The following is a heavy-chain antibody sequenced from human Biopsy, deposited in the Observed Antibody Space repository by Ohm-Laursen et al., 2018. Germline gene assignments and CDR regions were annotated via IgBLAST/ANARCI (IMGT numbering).Heavy chain of an antibody. CDR2: IIPLFGTT. Sequence: GSSVKVSCKTSGGTFSDYAISWLRQAPGQGLEWMGGIIPLFGTTNYAQRFQGRVTITADKSTGTAYMDLSSLRSEDTAVYYCARDTKWLAPGPIDYWGQGALVTVSS. D-gene: IGHD3-22*01. V-gene: IGHV1-69*06. CDR1: GGTFSDYA. CDR3: ARDTKWLAPGPIDY. J-gene: IGHJ4*02.